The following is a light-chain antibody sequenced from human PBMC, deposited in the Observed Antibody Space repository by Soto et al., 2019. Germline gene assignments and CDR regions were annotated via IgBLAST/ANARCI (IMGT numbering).Light chain of an antibody. Sequence: QSGLTLPPSASGSPGESVTISCTGTKNDIGVYDFVSWYQHHPGKAPRLIIYEVVQRPSGVPDRFSGSKSGNTASLTVSGLQAADEADYFCKSYAGSNTYVFGSGTKV. CDR3: KSYAGSNTYV. J-gene: IGLJ1*01. V-gene: IGLV2-8*01. CDR2: EVV. CDR1: KNDIGVYDF.